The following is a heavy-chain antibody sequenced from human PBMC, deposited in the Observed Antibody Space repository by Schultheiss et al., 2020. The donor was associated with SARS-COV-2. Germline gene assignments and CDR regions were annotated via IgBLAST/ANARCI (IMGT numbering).Heavy chain of an antibody. CDR2: IGTAGDT. J-gene: IGHJ4*02. D-gene: IGHD6-13*01. V-gene: IGHV3-13*01. CDR3: AKGGTARSSWLADY. CDR1: GFTFSSYD. Sequence: GGSLRLSCAASGFTFSSYDMHWVRQATGKGLEWVSAIGTAGDTYYPGSVKGRFTISRENAKNSLYLQMNSLRAGDTAVYYCAKGGTARSSWLADYWGQGTLVTVSS.